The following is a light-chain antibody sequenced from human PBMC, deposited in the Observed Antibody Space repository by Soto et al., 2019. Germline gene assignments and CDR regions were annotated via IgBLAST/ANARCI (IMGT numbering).Light chain of an antibody. CDR1: QSVSSS. V-gene: IGKV3-15*01. CDR3: QQYNNWPPRYT. Sequence: EIVMTQSPATLSVSPGERATLSCRARQSVSSSLAWYQQKPGQAPRLLIHGASTRATGIPARFSGSGSGTEFTLTISSLQSEDFAVYYCQQYNNWPPRYTFGQGTKLEIK. J-gene: IGKJ2*01. CDR2: GAS.